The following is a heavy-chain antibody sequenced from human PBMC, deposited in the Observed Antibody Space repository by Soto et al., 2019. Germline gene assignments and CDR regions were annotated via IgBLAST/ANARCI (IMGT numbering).Heavy chain of an antibody. CDR2: IYYSGST. D-gene: IGHD2-15*01. CDR3: ARDSCSGGSCYYGMDV. J-gene: IGHJ6*02. V-gene: IGHV4-61*03. Sequence: QVQLQESGPGLVKPSETLSLTCTVSGGSVLSGSDYWSWIRQPPGKGLEWIGYIYYSGSTNYNSSLQNRVTISVNTSKNHFSLKLSSVTAADTAVYYCARDSCSGGSCYYGMDVWGQGTTVTVSS. CDR1: GGSVLSGSDY.